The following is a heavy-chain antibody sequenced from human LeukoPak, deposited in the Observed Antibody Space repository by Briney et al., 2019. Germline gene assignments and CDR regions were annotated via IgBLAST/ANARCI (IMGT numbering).Heavy chain of an antibody. Sequence: GGSLRLSCAASGFTFSSYAMHWVRQASGKGLEWVSSISSSSSHIYYADSVKGRFTISRDNAKNSLYLQMNSLRAEDTAVYYCARTQYGAYGMDVWGQGTTVTVSS. J-gene: IGHJ6*02. CDR3: ARTQYGAYGMDV. V-gene: IGHV3-21*01. D-gene: IGHD3-10*01. CDR2: ISSSSSHI. CDR1: GFTFSSYA.